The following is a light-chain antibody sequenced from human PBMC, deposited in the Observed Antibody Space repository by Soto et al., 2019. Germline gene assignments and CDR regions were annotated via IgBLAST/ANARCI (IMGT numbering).Light chain of an antibody. J-gene: IGKJ4*01. CDR1: QGIGSF. V-gene: IGKV1-9*01. CDR3: QQLNTYLPLT. Sequence: DIQLTQSPSFLSASVGDRVTITCRASQGIGSFVAWYQQKSGKAPKLLIYAASSLHSGVPSRFSGSGSGTEFTLTISSLQPEDFATYYCQQLNTYLPLTFGGGTKVDIK. CDR2: AAS.